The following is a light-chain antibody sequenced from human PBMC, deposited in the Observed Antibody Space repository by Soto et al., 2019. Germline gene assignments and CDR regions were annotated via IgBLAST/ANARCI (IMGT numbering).Light chain of an antibody. CDR2: ANN. J-gene: IGLJ2*01. CDR1: SSNIGAGYD. CDR3: QSYDSRLTVV. V-gene: IGLV1-40*01. Sequence: QPVLTQPPSVSGAPGQRVTISCTGSSSNIGAGYDVHWYQQLPGTAPKLLIYANNNRPSGVPVRFSGSKSGTSASLAITGLQAEDEAEYYCQSYDSRLTVVCGGGTKLSVL.